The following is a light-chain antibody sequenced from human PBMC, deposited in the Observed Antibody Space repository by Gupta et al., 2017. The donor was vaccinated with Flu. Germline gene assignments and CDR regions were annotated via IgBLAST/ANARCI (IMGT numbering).Light chain of an antibody. CDR3: QQDKNWPPIT. CDR2: GAS. J-gene: IGKJ5*01. V-gene: IGKV3-15*01. CDR1: QSVRSN. Sequence: EIVMTQSPATLSVSPGERATLSCRASQSVRSNLAWYQQKPGQAPRLLIYGASTRATGIPARFSGSGSGTEFTLTISSRQSEDFAVYYCQQDKNWPPITFAPEAQMEIK.